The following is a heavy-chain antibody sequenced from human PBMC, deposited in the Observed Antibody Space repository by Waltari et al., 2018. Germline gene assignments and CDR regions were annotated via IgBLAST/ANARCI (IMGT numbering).Heavy chain of an antibody. J-gene: IGHJ3*01. CDR1: GFNFNIYT. CDR3: TRGLQFAFDF. D-gene: IGHD2-21*02. V-gene: IGHV3-48*01. CDR2: INSASRVI. Sequence: VLLVESGDGLVQPGGSLRLSCKASGFNFNIYTMTWVRQTPGKGLEWVSYINSASRVILYADSVRGRFTISRDNAKNSLFLQMNNLRVEDTALYYCTRGLQFAFDFWGQGTMVSVSS.